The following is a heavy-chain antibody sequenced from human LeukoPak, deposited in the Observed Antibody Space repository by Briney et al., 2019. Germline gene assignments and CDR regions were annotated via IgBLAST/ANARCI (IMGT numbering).Heavy chain of an antibody. Sequence: SETLSLTCAVYGGSFSGYYWSWIRQPPGKGLEWIGEINHSGSTNYNPSLKSRVTISVDTSKNQFSLELSSVTAADTAVYYCARERYYDYVWGSYRPYYFDYWGQGTLVTVSS. CDR1: GGSFSGYY. D-gene: IGHD3-16*02. J-gene: IGHJ4*02. V-gene: IGHV4-34*01. CDR2: INHSGST. CDR3: ARERYYDYVWGSYRPYYFDY.